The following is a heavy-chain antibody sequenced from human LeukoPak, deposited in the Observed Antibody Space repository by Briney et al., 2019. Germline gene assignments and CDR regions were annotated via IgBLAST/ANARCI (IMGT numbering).Heavy chain of an antibody. CDR1: GGSFSGYY. CDR2: INHSGST. CDR3: ASLMVNALK. V-gene: IGHV4-34*01. Sequence: PSETLSPTCAVYGGSFSGYYWSWIRQPPGKGLEWIGEINHSGSTNYNPSLKSRVTISVDTSKNQFSLKVSSVTAADTAVYYCASLMVNALKWGQGTLVTVPS. J-gene: IGHJ4*02. D-gene: IGHD2-8*01.